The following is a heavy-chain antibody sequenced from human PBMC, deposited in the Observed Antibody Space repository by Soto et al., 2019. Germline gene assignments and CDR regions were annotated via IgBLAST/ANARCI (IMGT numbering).Heavy chain of an antibody. D-gene: IGHD2-15*01. CDR3: ARDPIVVVVAATQVPGIYYYYGMDV. V-gene: IGHV1-3*01. Sequence: ASVKVSCKASGYTFTSYAMHWVRQAPGQRLEWMGWINAGNGNTKYSQKFQGRVTITRDTSASTAYMELSSLRSEDTAVYYCARDPIVVVVAATQVPGIYYYYGMDVWGQGTTVTVSS. CDR1: GYTFTSYA. CDR2: INAGNGNT. J-gene: IGHJ6*02.